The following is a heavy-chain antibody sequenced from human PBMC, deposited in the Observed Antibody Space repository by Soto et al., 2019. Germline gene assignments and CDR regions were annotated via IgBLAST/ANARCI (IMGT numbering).Heavy chain of an antibody. J-gene: IGHJ4*02. CDR3: AKDDAGHPDF. D-gene: IGHD6-13*01. CDR1: GFTFTGYY. V-gene: IGHV1-2*04. CDR2: INPNRGVA. Sequence: QVQLVQSGAEVKRPGASVKVSCKASGFTFTGYYMHWVRQAPGQGLEWIGWINPNRGVANYAQKFHDWVTITRDTSITTAYMELSGLKSDDTAVYFCAKDDAGHPDFWGQGTLVIVSS.